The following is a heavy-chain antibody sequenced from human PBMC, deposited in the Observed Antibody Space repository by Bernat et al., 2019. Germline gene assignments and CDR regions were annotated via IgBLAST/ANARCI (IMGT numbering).Heavy chain of an antibody. CDR3: ARWESTLVPGAFDI. D-gene: IGHD3-10*01. J-gene: IGHJ3*02. CDR2: IYYTGST. Sequence: QLQLQESGPGLVKPSETLSLTCTVSGASISSSSYYWGWIRQPPGKGLEWIGSIYYTGSTYYSPSLKSRVTISVDKTKNHYSLKLISVAAAETGVYYCARWESTLVPGAFDIWGQGTMVTVSS. CDR1: GASISSSSYY. V-gene: IGHV4-39*01.